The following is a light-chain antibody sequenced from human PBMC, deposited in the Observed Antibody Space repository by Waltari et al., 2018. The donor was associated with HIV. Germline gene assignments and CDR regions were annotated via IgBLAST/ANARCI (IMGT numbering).Light chain of an antibody. CDR3: ATWTDSLSGVV. CDR2: RNN. V-gene: IGLV1-47*01. Sequence: QSVLTQSPSASGTPGQRVTISCSGSSSNIGSNYVYWYQQLPGTAPNLLLHRNNRRPSGVPDRFSGSKSGTSASLAISGLRSEDEAHYYCATWTDSLSGVVFGGGTKLRVL. J-gene: IGLJ2*01. CDR1: SSNIGSNY.